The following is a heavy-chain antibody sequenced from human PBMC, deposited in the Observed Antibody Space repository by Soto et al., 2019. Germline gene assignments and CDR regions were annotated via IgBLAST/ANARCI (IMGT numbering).Heavy chain of an antibody. D-gene: IGHD2-15*01. CDR1: GGSISSGDYY. V-gene: IGHV4-30-4*01. Sequence: TCTVSGGSISSGDYYWSWIRQPPGKGLEWIGYIYYSGSTYYNPSLKSRVTISVDTSKKQFSLKLSSVTAADTSVYYCARSIVVVVAANWFDPWGQGTLVTVSS. CDR2: IYYSGST. J-gene: IGHJ5*02. CDR3: ARSIVVVVAANWFDP.